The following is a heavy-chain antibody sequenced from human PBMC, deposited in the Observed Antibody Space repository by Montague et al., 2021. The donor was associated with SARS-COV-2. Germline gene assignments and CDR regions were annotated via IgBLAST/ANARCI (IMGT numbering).Heavy chain of an antibody. CDR3: VHSYADYLFDY. Sequence: PALVKPTQTLTLTCTFSGFSITTSTMGVGWIRQPPGKALEWLALIYWDDDKRYSPSLKSRLTITKDTSKNQVVLTMTNMDPVGTATYYCVHSYADYLFDYWGQGTLVSVSS. CDR1: GFSITTSTMG. D-gene: IGHD4-17*01. J-gene: IGHJ4*02. V-gene: IGHV2-5*02. CDR2: IYWDDDK.